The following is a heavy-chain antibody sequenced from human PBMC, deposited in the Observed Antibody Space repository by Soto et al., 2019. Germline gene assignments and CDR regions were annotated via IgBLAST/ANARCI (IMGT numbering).Heavy chain of an antibody. D-gene: IGHD5-12*01. V-gene: IGHV3-66*01. Sequence: HPGGSLSLSCAASGFSVSSNHMNWVRQAPGKGLEWVSVFYSGGSTYHADSAKGRFIIIRDISKNTLYLQMDTLRAEDTALYYCARGQPYSGTYFAFDIWGRGTMVTVSS. CDR1: GFSVSSNH. CDR2: FYSGGST. CDR3: ARGQPYSGTYFAFDI. J-gene: IGHJ3*02.